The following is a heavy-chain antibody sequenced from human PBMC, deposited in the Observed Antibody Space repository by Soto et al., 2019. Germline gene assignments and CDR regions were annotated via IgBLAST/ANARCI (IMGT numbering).Heavy chain of an antibody. CDR1: GDSVSSNSAA. CDR3: ACSDRSLLGFDY. V-gene: IGHV6-1*01. Sequence: SQTLSLTCAISGDSVSSNSAAWNWIRQSPSRGLEWLGRTSYRSKWYNDYAVSVKSRITINPDTSKNQFSLQLNSVTPEDTALNYCACSDRSLLGFDYSGHGTLVNASS. J-gene: IGHJ4*01. D-gene: IGHD3-22*01. CDR2: TSYRSKWYN.